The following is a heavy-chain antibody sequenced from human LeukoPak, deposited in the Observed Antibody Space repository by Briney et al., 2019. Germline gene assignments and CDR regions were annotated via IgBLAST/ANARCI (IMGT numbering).Heavy chain of an antibody. D-gene: IGHD1-14*01. CDR1: GGSFSGYY. V-gene: IGHV4-34*01. Sequence: SSETLSLTCAVYGGSFSGYYWSWIRQPPGKGLEWIGEINHSGSTNYNPSLKSRVTISVDTSKNQFSLKLSSVTAADTAVYYCARGYKRGTNPYYYYYGMDVWGQGTTVTVSS. J-gene: IGHJ6*02. CDR2: INHSGST. CDR3: ARGYKRGTNPYYYYYGMDV.